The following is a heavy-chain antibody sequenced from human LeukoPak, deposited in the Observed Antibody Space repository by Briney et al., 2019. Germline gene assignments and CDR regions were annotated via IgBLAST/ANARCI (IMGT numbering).Heavy chain of an antibody. Sequence: GGSLRLSCTASGFTFSNYWMSWVRQAPGKGLEWVANIKQDGSEKYYVDSVKGRFTISRDNAKNSLYLQMNSLRADDTAVYYCARDDSSSRYKDWGQGTLVTVSS. CDR2: IKQDGSEK. CDR1: GFTFSNYW. V-gene: IGHV3-7*01. J-gene: IGHJ4*02. CDR3: ARDDSSSRYKD. D-gene: IGHD3-22*01.